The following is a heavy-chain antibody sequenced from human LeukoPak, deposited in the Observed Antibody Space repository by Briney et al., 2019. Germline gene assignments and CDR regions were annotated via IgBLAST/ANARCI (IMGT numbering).Heavy chain of an antibody. CDR2: IIPIFGIA. D-gene: IGHD3-22*01. V-gene: IGHV1-69*04. Sequence: SVKVSCKASGGTFSSYAISWVRQAPGQGLEWMGRIIPIFGIANYAQKFQGRVTITAYKSTSTAYMELSSLRSEDTAVYYCARDLGYYDSSGLTWGQGTLVTVSS. J-gene: IGHJ4*02. CDR3: ARDLGYYDSSGLT. CDR1: GGTFSSYA.